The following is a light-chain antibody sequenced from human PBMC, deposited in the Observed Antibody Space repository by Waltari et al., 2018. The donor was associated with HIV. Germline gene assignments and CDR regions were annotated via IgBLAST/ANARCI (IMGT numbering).Light chain of an antibody. CDR1: SSDVGGYNY. V-gene: IGLV2-23*02. CDR2: DVT. J-gene: IGLJ2*01. CDR3: CSYAGSSTVI. Sequence: QSALTQPASVSGSPGQSITISCTGTSSDVGGYNYVSWYQQPPGQAPKLLIYDVTKRPSGVSNRLSGSKSGNTASLTISGLQAEDEAAYYCCSYAGSSTVIFGGGTKLTVL.